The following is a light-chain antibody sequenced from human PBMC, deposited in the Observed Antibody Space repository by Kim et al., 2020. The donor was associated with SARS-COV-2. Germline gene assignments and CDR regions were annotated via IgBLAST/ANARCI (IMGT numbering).Light chain of an antibody. V-gene: IGLV2-14*03. CDR2: DVY. J-gene: IGLJ3*02. Sequence: QSALTQPASVSGSPGQPITISCTGTSSDVGGYNYVAWYQQYPGKAPKLMIFDVYKRPSGVSDRFSGSKSGNTASLAISGLQTEDEADYYCSSYTSSSTLAFGGGTKLTVL. CDR3: SSYTSSSTLA. CDR1: SSDVGGYNY.